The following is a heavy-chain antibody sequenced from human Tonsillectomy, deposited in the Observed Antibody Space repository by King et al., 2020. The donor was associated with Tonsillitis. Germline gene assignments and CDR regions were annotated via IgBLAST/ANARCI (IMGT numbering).Heavy chain of an antibody. D-gene: IGHD3-10*01. CDR1: GFTFSSYS. CDR2: ISSSSSYI. Sequence: VQLVESGGGLVKPGGSLRLSCAASGFTFSSYSMNWVRQAPGKGLEWVSSISSSSSYIYYADSVKGRFTISRDNAKNSLYLQMNSRRAEDTAVYYCARDRGAPGYYYMDVWGKGTTVTVSS. V-gene: IGHV3-21*01. CDR3: ARDRGAPGYYYMDV. J-gene: IGHJ6*03.